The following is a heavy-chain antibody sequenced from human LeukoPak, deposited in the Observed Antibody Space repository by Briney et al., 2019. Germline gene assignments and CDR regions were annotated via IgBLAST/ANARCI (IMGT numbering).Heavy chain of an antibody. V-gene: IGHV3-23*01. CDR1: GFTFSSYA. J-gene: IGHJ4*02. CDR2: ISGSGGST. D-gene: IGHD2-2*01. Sequence: GGSLRLSCAASGFTFSSYAMSWVRQAPGKGLEWVSSISGSGGSTYYADSVKGRFTISRDNTKNTLYLQMNSLRAEDTAVYYCARDSGYCSSTGCYVHYFDYWGQGTLVTVSS. CDR3: ARDSGYCSSTGCYVHYFDY.